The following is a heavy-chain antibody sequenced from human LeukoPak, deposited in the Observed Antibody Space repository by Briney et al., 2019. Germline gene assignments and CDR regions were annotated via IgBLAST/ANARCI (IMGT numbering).Heavy chain of an antibody. CDR2: IYYSGST. J-gene: IGHJ4*02. CDR3: ARVSVMRAFDY. D-gene: IGHD2-8*01. CDR1: GGSISSSSYY. V-gene: IGHV4-61*01. Sequence: NPSETLSLTCTVSGGSISSSSYYWSWIRQPPGKGLEWIGYIYYSGSTNYNPSLKSRVTISVDTSKNQFSLKLSSVTAADTAVYYCARVSVMRAFDYWGQGTLVTVSS.